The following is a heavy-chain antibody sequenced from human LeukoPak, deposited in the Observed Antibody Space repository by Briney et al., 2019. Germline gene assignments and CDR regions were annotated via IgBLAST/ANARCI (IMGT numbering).Heavy chain of an antibody. D-gene: IGHD7-27*01. CDR3: AKDLNWGGR. CDR1: GFTFSSYS. Sequence: PGGSLRLSCAASGFTFSSYSMNWVRQAPGKGLEWVSYISSSSTIYYADSVKGRFTISRDNAKNTLYLQMNSLRAEDTAVYYCAKDLNWGGRWGQGTLVTVSS. J-gene: IGHJ4*02. V-gene: IGHV3-48*04. CDR2: ISSSSTI.